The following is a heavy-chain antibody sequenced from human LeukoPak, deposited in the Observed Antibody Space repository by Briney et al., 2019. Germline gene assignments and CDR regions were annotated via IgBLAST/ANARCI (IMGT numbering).Heavy chain of an antibody. Sequence: SETLSLTCTVSGGSISSYYWGWIRQPPGKVLEWIGYIYYSGTTNYNPSLKSRVTISVDTSKNQFSLKLSSVTAADTAVYYCARGVYIAAAQYGYWGQGTLITVSS. CDR3: ARGVYIAAAQYGY. J-gene: IGHJ4*02. CDR2: IYYSGTT. D-gene: IGHD6-13*01. V-gene: IGHV4-59*01. CDR1: GGSISSYY.